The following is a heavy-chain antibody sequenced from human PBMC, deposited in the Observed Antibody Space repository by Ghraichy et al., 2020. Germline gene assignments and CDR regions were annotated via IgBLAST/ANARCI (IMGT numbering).Heavy chain of an antibody. CDR3: ARRRQMWSAAEGDAFDI. D-gene: IGHD2-21*01. CDR2: INPTGTT. Sequence: SETLSLTCAVYVGSFSGYYWSWIRLPPGKGLEWIGEINPTGTTNNSPSLKSRLTMLVDTSKNQFSLKLKSVTAADTAMYYCARRRQMWSAAEGDAFDIWGQGTMVTVSS. J-gene: IGHJ3*02. CDR1: VGSFSGYY. V-gene: IGHV4-34*01.